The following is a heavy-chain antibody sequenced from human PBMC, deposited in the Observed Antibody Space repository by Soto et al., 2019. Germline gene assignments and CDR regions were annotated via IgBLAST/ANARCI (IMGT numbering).Heavy chain of an antibody. Sequence: ASVKVSCKASGYSFTSLDINWVRQTAGQGLEWMGWMQPSTGRTGYAQKFQGRVTMTRDTSINTAYMELTTLTSDDTAFYYCARGVSAGVDYWGQGTMVTVSS. CDR3: ARGVSAGVDY. D-gene: IGHD1-26*01. J-gene: IGHJ4*02. V-gene: IGHV1-8*01. CDR2: MQPSTGRT. CDR1: GYSFTSLD.